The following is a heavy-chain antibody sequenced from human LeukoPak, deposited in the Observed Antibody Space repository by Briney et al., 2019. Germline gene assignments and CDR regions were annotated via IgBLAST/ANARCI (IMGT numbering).Heavy chain of an antibody. CDR3: ARDVGDGEYFFDF. V-gene: IGHV3-48*04. CDR2: ITSGSTTI. J-gene: IGHJ4*02. D-gene: IGHD3-16*01. Sequence: GGSLRLSCGASGFRFESHTMGWVRQAPGKGLEWISSITSGSTTIYYGGSVRGRFTVSRDNAENSLYLQMNNMRVSDTAVYFCARDVGDGEYFFDFWGQGTLVSVSS. CDR1: GFRFESHT.